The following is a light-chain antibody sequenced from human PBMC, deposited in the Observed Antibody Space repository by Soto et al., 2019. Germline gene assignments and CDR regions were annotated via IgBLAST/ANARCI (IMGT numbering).Light chain of an antibody. J-gene: IGKJ4*01. CDR1: QTITPTF. V-gene: IGKV3-20*01. Sequence: EIVLTQSPGTLSLSPGERATLSCRASQTITPTFLAWYQQKPGQAPRLLIYGASSRATDIPDRFSGSGSGTDFTLTISKLEPEVFAVYYCQQFCVSPTFGGGTKVEIK. CDR3: QQFCVSPT. CDR2: GAS.